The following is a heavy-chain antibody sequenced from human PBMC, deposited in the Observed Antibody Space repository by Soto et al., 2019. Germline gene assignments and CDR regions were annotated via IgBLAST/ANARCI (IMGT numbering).Heavy chain of an antibody. J-gene: IGHJ4*02. Sequence: PGGSLRLSCVASGFTLSNYAMSWVRQAPGKGLEWVSTIGGDGVTTYYADSVKGRFTISRDSSTNTLYMQMNILRAEDTAVYYCAKYLLTRYFDYWGQGTLVTVSS. CDR1: GFTLSNYA. CDR2: IGGDGVTT. CDR3: AKYLLTRYFDY. V-gene: IGHV3-23*01.